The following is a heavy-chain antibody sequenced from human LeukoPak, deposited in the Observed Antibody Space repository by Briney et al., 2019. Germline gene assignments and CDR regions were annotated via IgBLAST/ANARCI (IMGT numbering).Heavy chain of an antibody. D-gene: IGHD6-13*01. CDR1: GYSITSGSY. Sequence: SETLSLTCSVSGYSITSGSYWGWIRQPPGKGLEWIGSIYHSGTTYYNKSLKSRVTISKDTSKNQFSLKLSSVTAADTAVYYCARTTEAHSWQTRYYSYYMDVWGKGTTVTVSS. V-gene: IGHV4-38-2*01. J-gene: IGHJ6*03. CDR3: ARTTEAHSWQTRYYSYYMDV. CDR2: IYHSGTT.